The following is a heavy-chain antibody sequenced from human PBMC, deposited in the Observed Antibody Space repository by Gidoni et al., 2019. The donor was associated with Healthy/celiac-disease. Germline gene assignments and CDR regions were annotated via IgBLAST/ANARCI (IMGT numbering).Heavy chain of an antibody. CDR3: ARAQGGPNWFDP. CDR2: IYYSGSA. V-gene: IGHV4-59*01. D-gene: IGHD3-16*01. J-gene: IGHJ5*02. Sequence: QVQLQESGPGLVKPSETLSLTCTASGGSISSYYWSWIRQPPGKGLEWIGYIYYSGSANYNPSLKSRVTISVDTSKNQFSLKLSSVTAADTAVYYCARAQGGPNWFDPWGQGTLVTVSS. CDR1: GGSISSYY.